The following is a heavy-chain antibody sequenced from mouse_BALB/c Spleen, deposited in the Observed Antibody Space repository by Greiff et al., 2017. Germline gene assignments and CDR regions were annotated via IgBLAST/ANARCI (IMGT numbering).Heavy chain of an antibody. CDR3: AIYYGYDEGFAY. J-gene: IGHJ3*01. Sequence: EVKVVESGGGLVKPGGSLKLSCAASGFTFSSFAMPWVRQSPEKRLEWVAEISSGGSYTYYPDTVTGRFTISRDNAKNTLYLEMSSLRSEDTAMYYCAIYYGYDEGFAYWGQGTLVTVSA. D-gene: IGHD2-2*01. CDR2: ISSGGSYT. CDR1: GFTFSSFA. V-gene: IGHV5-9-4*01.